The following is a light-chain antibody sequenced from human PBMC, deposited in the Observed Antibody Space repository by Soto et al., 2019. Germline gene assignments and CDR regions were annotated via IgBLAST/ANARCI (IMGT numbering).Light chain of an antibody. CDR3: EQYNSDPPT. Sequence: DLQMTQSPSSLSASVGDRVTITCRASQGISNYLAWFQQKPGKGPKSLIYAASSLQSGVPSKCSGSGFGTDFTLANSSLQPEDLATYYGEQYNSDPPTFGQATRLEIK. CDR1: QGISNY. V-gene: IGKV1-16*02. J-gene: IGKJ5*01. CDR2: AAS.